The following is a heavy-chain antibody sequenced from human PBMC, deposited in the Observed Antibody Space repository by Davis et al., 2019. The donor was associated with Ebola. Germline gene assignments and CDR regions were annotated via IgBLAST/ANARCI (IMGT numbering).Heavy chain of an antibody. CDR2: IKPGNSDT. V-gene: IGHV5-51*01. Sequence: GESLKISCQGVGFTFTNYWIGWVRQRPGKGLEWMGIIKPGNSDTRYNPSFQGQITISADMSFSTAYPQWSSLEASDTAVYYCARTVSGSYYSALDYWGQGTLVTVSS. CDR3: ARTVSGSYYSALDY. J-gene: IGHJ4*02. D-gene: IGHD1-26*01. CDR1: GFTFTNYW.